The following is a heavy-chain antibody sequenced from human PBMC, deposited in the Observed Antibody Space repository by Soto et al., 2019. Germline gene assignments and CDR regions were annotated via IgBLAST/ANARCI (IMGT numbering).Heavy chain of an antibody. CDR1: GGAISSSKW. CDR2: IYHSGSS. Sequence: QVQLQESGPGLVKPSGTLSLTCAVSGGAISSSKWWSWVRQPPGKGLEWIGEIYHSGSSNSNPSLKNRVTISVDKSKYQFPLKLSSVTDADTAVYYCARGERQQQRDYWGQGTLVTVSS. J-gene: IGHJ4*02. V-gene: IGHV4-4*02. D-gene: IGHD6-13*01. CDR3: ARGERQQQRDY.